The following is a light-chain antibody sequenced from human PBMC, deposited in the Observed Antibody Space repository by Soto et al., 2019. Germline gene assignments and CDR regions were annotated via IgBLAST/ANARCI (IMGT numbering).Light chain of an antibody. J-gene: IGKJ1*01. CDR2: EAS. CDR1: QSVNNF. V-gene: IGKV3-11*01. Sequence: EIVLTQSQATLSLSPGERATLSCSASQSVNNFLAWYQQRPGQAPRLLMYEASNRATGVPARFSGSGSGTDFTLNISSLEPEDFAIYYSQQRRNWPPTFGQGTRWIS. CDR3: QQRRNWPPT.